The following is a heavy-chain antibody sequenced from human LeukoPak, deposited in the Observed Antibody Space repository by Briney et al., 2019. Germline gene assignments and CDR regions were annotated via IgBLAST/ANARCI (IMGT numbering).Heavy chain of an antibody. CDR2: INPNSGGT. CDR3: ARALPDCSGGSCYQLGFDY. V-gene: IGHV1-2*06. CDR1: GYTFTGYY. D-gene: IGHD2-15*01. J-gene: IGHJ4*02. Sequence: ASVKVSCKASGYTFTGYYMHWVRQAPGQGLEGMGRINPNSGGTNYAQKYQGRVTMTRDTSISTAYMELSRLRSDDTAVYYCARALPDCSGGSCYQLGFDYWGQGTLVTVSS.